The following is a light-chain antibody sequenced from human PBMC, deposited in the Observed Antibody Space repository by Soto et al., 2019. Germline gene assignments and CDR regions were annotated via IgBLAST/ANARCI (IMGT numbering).Light chain of an antibody. V-gene: IGKV1-39*01. Sequence: DFQLTQSPSSLSASVGDRVTITCRASHSISYFLNWYQQKPGKAPRLLIYGASSLQRGVPSRFSGSGSGTEFTLTISSLQPEDLATYYCQQLSNSLRSTVGQGTHLEIK. J-gene: IGKJ2*01. CDR3: QQLSNSLRST. CDR2: GAS. CDR1: HSISYF.